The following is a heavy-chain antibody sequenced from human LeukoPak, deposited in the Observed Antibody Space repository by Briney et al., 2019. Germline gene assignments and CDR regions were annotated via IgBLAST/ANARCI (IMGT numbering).Heavy chain of an antibody. Sequence: ASVKVSCKASGGTFSSYAISWVRQAPGQGLEWMGGIIPIFGTANYAQKFQGRVTITADESTSTAYMELSSLRSEDTAVYYCARDIGGADFWSGYYGSDWFDPWAREPWSPSPQ. V-gene: IGHV1-69*13. CDR2: IIPIFGTA. CDR1: GGTFSSYA. CDR3: ARDIGGADFWSGYYGSDWFDP. D-gene: IGHD3-3*01. J-gene: IGHJ5*02.